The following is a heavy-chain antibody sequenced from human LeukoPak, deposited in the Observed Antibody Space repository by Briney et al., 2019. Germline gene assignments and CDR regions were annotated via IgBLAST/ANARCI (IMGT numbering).Heavy chain of an antibody. D-gene: IGHD6-19*01. CDR1: GDSVSSNSAA. V-gene: IGHV6-1*01. CDR3: AREPHGSGLLFDY. J-gene: IGHJ4*02. CDR2: TYYRSTWLN. Sequence: SQTLSLTCAISGDSVSSNSAAWNWIRQSPSRGLEWLGRTYYRSTWLNDYAGSLKSRISINPDTSKNQFSLQLNSVTPGDTAVYFCAREPHGSGLLFDYWGRGTLVTVSS.